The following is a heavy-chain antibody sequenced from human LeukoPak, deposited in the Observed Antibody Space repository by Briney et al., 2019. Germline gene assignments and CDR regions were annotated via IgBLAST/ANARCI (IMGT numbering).Heavy chain of an antibody. CDR2: IYCSGGA. CDR3: ARQLIQPRPFDS. J-gene: IGHJ4*02. CDR1: GDSINSPHYY. V-gene: IGHV4-39*01. Sequence: SETLSLTCNVSGDSINSPHYYWAWIRQPPGKGLEWIGSIYCSGGAYSHPSLKSRATIFVDTSNNHFSLKLRSVTAADTAVYYCARQLIQPRPFDSWGQGTLVTVSS. D-gene: IGHD3-16*01.